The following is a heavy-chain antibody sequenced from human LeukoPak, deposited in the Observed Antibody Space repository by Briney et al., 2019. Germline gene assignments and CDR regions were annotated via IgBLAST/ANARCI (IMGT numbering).Heavy chain of an antibody. D-gene: IGHD2-15*01. V-gene: IGHV1-24*01. J-gene: IGHJ4*02. CDR3: ARGVVVAATPYYFDY. CDR2: FDPEDGET. CDR1: GYTLTELS. Sequence: ASVKVSCKVSGYTLTELSMHWVRQAPGKGLEWMGGFDPEDGETIYAQKFQGRVTITADESTSTAYMELSSLRSEDTAVYYCARGVVVAATPYYFDYWGQGTLVTVSS.